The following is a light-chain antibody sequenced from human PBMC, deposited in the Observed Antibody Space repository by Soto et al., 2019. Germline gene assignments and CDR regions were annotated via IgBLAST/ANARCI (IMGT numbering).Light chain of an antibody. CDR3: QQHESYPWT. CDR1: QSISGS. V-gene: IGKV1-5*03. J-gene: IGKJ1*01. CDR2: QTS. Sequence: DIQMTQSPSTLSASVGDRVTITCRASQSISGSLAWYQQKPGKAPKFLIYQTSSLQSGVPSRFSGSASGTEFTLTISSLQPDDFAIYYCQQHESYPWTFGQGTKVEIK.